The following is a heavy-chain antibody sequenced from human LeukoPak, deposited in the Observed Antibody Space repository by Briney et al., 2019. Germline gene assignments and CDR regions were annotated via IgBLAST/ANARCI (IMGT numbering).Heavy chain of an antibody. Sequence: GGSLRLSCAASGFTFSSYSMNWVRQAPGKGLEWVSSISSSSSYIYYADSVKGRFTISRDNAKNSLYLQMNSLRAEDTAVYYCARDPRSSGYPDIWGQGTMVTVSS. CDR1: GFTFSSYS. V-gene: IGHV3-21*01. CDR3: ARDPRSSGYPDI. CDR2: ISSSSSYI. D-gene: IGHD3-22*01. J-gene: IGHJ3*02.